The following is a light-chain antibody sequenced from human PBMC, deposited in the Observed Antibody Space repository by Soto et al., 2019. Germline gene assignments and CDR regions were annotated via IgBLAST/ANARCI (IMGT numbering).Light chain of an antibody. CDR3: CSYAGSHTKYV. J-gene: IGLJ1*01. V-gene: IGLV2-11*01. Sequence: QSALTQPRSVSGSPGQSVTISCTGTSSDVAAYRYVSWYQQHPGKAPKVIIYDVTQRPSGVPDRFSGSKSGNAASLTISGLQADDEAVYYCCSYAGSHTKYVFGTGTKLTVL. CDR1: SSDVAAYRY. CDR2: DVT.